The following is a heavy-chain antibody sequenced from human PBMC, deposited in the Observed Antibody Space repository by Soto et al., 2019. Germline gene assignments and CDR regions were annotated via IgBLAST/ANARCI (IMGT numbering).Heavy chain of an antibody. D-gene: IGHD6-6*01. CDR1: GFTFTSSA. V-gene: IGHV1-58*01. Sequence: GASVKVSCKASGFTFTSSAVQWVRQARGQSLEWIGWIVVGSGNTNYAQKFQERVTITRDMSTSTAYMELSSLRSEDTAVYYCAADRYSSSSGYYYGTDVCSQGTTVTGSS. CDR3: AADRYSSSSGYYYGTDV. CDR2: IVVGSGNT. J-gene: IGHJ6*02.